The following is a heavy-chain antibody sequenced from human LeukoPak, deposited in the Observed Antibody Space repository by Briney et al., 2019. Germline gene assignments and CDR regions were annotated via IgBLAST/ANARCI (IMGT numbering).Heavy chain of an antibody. CDR2: IYSGGST. D-gene: IGHD6-13*01. CDR1: GFPVSSNY. J-gene: IGHJ4*02. CDR3: ARGLAAAGGSFHDY. V-gene: IGHV3-53*04. Sequence: GGSLRLSCAASGFPVSSNYMSWVRQAPGKGLEWVSVIYSGGSTYYADSVKGRFTISRHNSKNTLYLQMNSLRAEDTAVYYCARGLAAAGGSFHDYWGQGTLVTVSS.